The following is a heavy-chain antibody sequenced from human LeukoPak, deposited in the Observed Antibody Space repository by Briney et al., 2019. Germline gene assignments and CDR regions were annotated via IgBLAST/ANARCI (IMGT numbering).Heavy chain of an antibody. J-gene: IGHJ4*02. Sequence: SVKVSCKPAGGTLSSYAISWVRQAPGQGLEWMGGIIPIFGTANYAQKFQGRVTITADKSTSTAYMELSSLRSEDTAVYYCARGDGIAADYWGQGTLVTVSS. CDR3: ARGDGIAADY. V-gene: IGHV1-69*06. CDR1: GGTLSSYA. CDR2: IIPIFGTA. D-gene: IGHD6-13*01.